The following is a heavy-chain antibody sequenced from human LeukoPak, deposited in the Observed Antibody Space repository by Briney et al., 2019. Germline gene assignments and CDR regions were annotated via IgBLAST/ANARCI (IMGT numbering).Heavy chain of an antibody. D-gene: IGHD3-10*01. CDR3: AKEYYGSGSYYPAAFDY. CDR2: IKHDGTEQ. V-gene: IGHV3-7*01. J-gene: IGHJ4*02. Sequence: GGSLRLSCAASGFIFSRYWMSWVRQAPGKGLEWVAKIKHDGTEQYYVDSVKGRFTISRDNAKNSLYLQMNSLRAEDTAVYYCAKEYYGSGSYYPAAFDYWGQGTLVTVSS. CDR1: GFIFSRYW.